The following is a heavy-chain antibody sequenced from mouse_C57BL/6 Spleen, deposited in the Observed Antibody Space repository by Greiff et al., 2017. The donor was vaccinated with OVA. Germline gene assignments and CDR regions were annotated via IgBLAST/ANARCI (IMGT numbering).Heavy chain of an antibody. J-gene: IGHJ3*01. Sequence: VQLQQPGAELVKPGASVKLSCKASGYTFTSYWMQWVKQRPGQGLEWIGEIDPSDSYTNYNQKFKGKATLTVDTSSSTAYMQLSSLTSEDSAVYYCARMGIYDGYSWFAYWGQGTLVTVSA. V-gene: IGHV1-50*01. CDR3: ARMGIYDGYSWFAY. CDR2: IDPSDSYT. D-gene: IGHD2-3*01. CDR1: GYTFTSYW.